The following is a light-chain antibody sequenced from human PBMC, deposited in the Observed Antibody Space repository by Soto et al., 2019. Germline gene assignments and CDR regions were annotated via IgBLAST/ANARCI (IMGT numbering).Light chain of an antibody. V-gene: IGKV3-11*01. CDR3: QQRSNWPTIT. CDR2: DAS. J-gene: IGKJ5*01. CDR1: QSVSSS. Sequence: DIVMTQSPATLSASPGARATLSCRASQSVSSSLAWYQQKPGQAPRLLVYDASNRATGIPARFSGSGSGTDFTLTISSLEPEDFAVYYGQQRSNWPTITCGQGTRVDIK.